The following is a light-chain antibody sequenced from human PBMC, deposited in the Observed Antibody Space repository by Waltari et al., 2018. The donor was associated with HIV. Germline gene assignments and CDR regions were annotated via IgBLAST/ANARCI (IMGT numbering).Light chain of an antibody. V-gene: IGLV1-47*01. CDR3: AAWTDSLRAVV. J-gene: IGLJ2*01. Sequence: QSVLTQPPSASGTPGQRVTISCSGDSSNIGSYYVYWFQQLQGTAPKLLLYSNNQRPSGVPDRFSGSKSGTSASLAISGLRSEDEADYYCAAWTDSLRAVVFGGGTKLSVL. CDR1: SSNIGSYY. CDR2: SNN.